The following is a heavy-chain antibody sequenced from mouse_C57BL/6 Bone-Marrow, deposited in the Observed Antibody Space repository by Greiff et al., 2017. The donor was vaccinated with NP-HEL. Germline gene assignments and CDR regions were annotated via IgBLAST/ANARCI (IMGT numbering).Heavy chain of an antibody. CDR1: GYTFTSSW. CDR3: AKGLWYFDV. D-gene: IGHD3-3*01. CDR2: IHPNSGST. J-gene: IGHJ1*03. Sequence: QVHVKQPGAELVKPGASVKLSCKASGYTFTSSWMHWVKQRPGQGLEWIGMIHPNSGSTNYNEKFKSKATLTVDKSSSTAYMQLSSLTSEDSAVYYCAKGLWYFDVWGTGTTVTVSS. V-gene: IGHV1-64*01.